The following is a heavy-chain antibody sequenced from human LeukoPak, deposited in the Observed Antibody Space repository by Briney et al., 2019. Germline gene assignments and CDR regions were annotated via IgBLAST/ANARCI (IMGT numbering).Heavy chain of an antibody. CDR2: VFYTGTP. Sequence: PSETLSLTCSVSGASIRSDNYYWGWIRQPPGKGLEWIAIVFYTGTPHSNPSLKSRVSISADPSRDQFSLRLTSVTSADTAVYYCARLGCGYTSCYLKDQKFDNWGPGTLVTVSS. D-gene: IGHD6-25*01. J-gene: IGHJ5*02. CDR1: GASIRSDNYY. V-gene: IGHV4-39*01. CDR3: ARLGCGYTSCYLKDQKFDN.